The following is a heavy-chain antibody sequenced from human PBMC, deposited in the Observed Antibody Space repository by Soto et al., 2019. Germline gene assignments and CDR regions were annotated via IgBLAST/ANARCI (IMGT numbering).Heavy chain of an antibody. D-gene: IGHD3-3*01. J-gene: IGHJ4*02. Sequence: GGSLRISCAASGFTFSSYAMSWVRQAPGKGLEWVSAISGSGGSTYYADSVKGRFTISRDNSKNTLYLQMNSLRAEDTAVYYCAKSTAKLRFLEWLFNFDYWGQGTLVTVSS. CDR3: AKSTAKLRFLEWLFNFDY. CDR1: GFTFSSYA. CDR2: ISGSGGST. V-gene: IGHV3-23*01.